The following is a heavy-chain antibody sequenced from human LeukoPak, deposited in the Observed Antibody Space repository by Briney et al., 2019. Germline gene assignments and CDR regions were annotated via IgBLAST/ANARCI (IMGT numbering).Heavy chain of an antibody. CDR2: IIPIFVTP. D-gene: IGHD6-19*01. Sequence: SVKVSCKASGYTFTSYGINWVRQAPGQGLEWMGGIIPIFVTPNYAQKFQGRVTITADESTSTAYMELSSLRSEDTAVYYCAREGYSNGWYRYWGQGTLVTVSS. CDR1: GYTFTSYG. J-gene: IGHJ4*02. V-gene: IGHV1-69*13. CDR3: AREGYSNGWYRY.